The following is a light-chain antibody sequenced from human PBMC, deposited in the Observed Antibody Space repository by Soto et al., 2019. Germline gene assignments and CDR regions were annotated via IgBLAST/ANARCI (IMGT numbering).Light chain of an antibody. CDR3: HQRSQGIP. V-gene: IGKV3-11*01. Sequence: EIELTQSPATLSLSPGERATLSCRASQSVSTYLAWYQQKPGQAPRLLIYDASNRATGIPARFSGSGSGTDFNLTISSLEPGGFAVYYCHQRSQGIPFGQGTRLEIK. J-gene: IGKJ5*01. CDR1: QSVSTY. CDR2: DAS.